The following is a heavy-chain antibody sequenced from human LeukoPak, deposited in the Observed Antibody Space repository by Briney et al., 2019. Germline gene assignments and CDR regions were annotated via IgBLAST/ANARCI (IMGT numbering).Heavy chain of an antibody. CDR2: ISYDGSNK. CDR3: ARRPAADYHYGMDA. V-gene: IGHV3-30*03. J-gene: IGHJ6*02. Sequence: PGRSLRLSCAASGFTFSSYGMHWVRQAPGKGLEWVAVISYDGSNKYYADSVKGRFTISRDNSKNTLYLQMNSLRAEDTAVYYCARRPAADYHYGMDAWGQGTTVTVSS. D-gene: IGHD2-2*01. CDR1: GFTFSSYG.